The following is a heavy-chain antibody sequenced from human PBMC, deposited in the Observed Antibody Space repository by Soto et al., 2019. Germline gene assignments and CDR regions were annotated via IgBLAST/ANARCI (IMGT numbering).Heavy chain of an antibody. J-gene: IGHJ4*02. V-gene: IGHV4-39*01. CDR3: ARHQFNVNAIHFGS. Sequence: PSETLSLTCTVSGGSISDGLYYWGWIRQPPGKELEWIGSVYYTGRTFYNPSLKSRVTISADTSQNQFSLRLTSVTAADMAVYFCARHQFNVNAIHFGSWGQGTLVTVSS. CDR1: GGSISDGLYY. CDR2: VYYTGRT. D-gene: IGHD3-3*01.